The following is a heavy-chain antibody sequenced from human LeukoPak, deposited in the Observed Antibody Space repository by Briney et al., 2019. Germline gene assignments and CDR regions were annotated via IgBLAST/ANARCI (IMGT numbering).Heavy chain of an antibody. CDR2: ISGSGGST. Sequence: PGGSLRLSCAASGFTFSRYAMSWVRQAPGKGLEWVSAISGSGGSTYYADSVKGRFTISRDNSKNTLYLQMNSLRAEDTAVYYCAKDLPRDLAYGDYFDYWGQGTLVTVSS. J-gene: IGHJ4*02. V-gene: IGHV3-23*01. D-gene: IGHD4-17*01. CDR1: GFTFSRYA. CDR3: AKDLPRDLAYGDYFDY.